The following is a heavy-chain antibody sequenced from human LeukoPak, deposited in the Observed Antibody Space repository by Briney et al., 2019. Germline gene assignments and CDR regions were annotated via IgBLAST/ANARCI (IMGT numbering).Heavy chain of an antibody. CDR3: ASGTITMGDY. V-gene: IGHV1-69*04. J-gene: IGHJ4*02. CDR2: IIPILGIA. D-gene: IGHD3-10*01. CDR1: GGTFSSYA. Sequence: WASVKGSCKASGGTFSSYAISWVRQAPGQGLEWMGRIIPILGIANYAQKFQGRVTITADKSTSTAYMELSSLRSEDTAVYYCASGTITMGDYWGQGTLVTVSS.